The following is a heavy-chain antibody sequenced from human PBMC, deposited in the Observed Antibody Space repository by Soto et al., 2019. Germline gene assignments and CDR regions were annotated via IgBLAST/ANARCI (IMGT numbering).Heavy chain of an antibody. V-gene: IGHV4-34*01. CDR1: GGSFNTYY. J-gene: IGHJ4*02. CDR2: INHSGST. Sequence: QVQLQQWGAGLLKPSDTLSLTCAVYGGSFNTYYWRWTWIRQPPGKGLEWIGEINHSGSTNYNPSLKNRVTLSVNTYKNQFSLKLSSVTAADTAVYHCARTSENCGLFCDRTYYFDYWGQGSLVTVAA. D-gene: IGHD3-9*01. CDR3: ARTSENCGLFCDRTYYFDY.